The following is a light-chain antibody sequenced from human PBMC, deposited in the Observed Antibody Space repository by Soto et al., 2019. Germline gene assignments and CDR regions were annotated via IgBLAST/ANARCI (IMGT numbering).Light chain of an antibody. Sequence: EIVLTQSPGTLSLSPGERATLSCRASQRVNINLAWYQQKPGQAPRLLIYGASTRATGIPARFSGSGSGTDFTLTISRLEPEDFAVYYCQHYGSSPKTFGHGTKVDVK. CDR2: GAS. V-gene: IGKV3-20*01. CDR3: QHYGSSPKT. CDR1: QRVNIN. J-gene: IGKJ1*01.